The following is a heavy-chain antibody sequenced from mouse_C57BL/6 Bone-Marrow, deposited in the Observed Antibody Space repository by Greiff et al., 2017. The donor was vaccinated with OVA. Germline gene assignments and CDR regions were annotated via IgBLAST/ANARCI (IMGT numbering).Heavy chain of an antibody. V-gene: IGHV1-76*01. CDR1: GYTFTDYY. CDR2: IYPGSGNT. D-gene: IGHD1-1*01. Sequence: VQLQQSGAELVRPGASVKLSCKASGYTFTDYYINWVKQRPGQGLEWIARIYPGSGNTYYNEKFKGKATLTAEKSSSTAYMQLSSLTSEDSAVYFCARSDYGSSLFYAMDYWGQGTSVTVSS. J-gene: IGHJ4*01. CDR3: ARSDYGSSLFYAMDY.